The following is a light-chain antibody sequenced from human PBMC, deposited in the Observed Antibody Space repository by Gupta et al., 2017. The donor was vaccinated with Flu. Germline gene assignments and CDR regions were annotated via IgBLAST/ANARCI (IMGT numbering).Light chain of an antibody. CDR3: QAWDSSTVL. V-gene: IGLV3-1*01. J-gene: IGLJ2*01. CDR1: KLGDKY. Sequence: SYELTQPPSVSVSPGQTASITCSGDKLGDKYACWYQQKPGQSPALVIYQDIRRPSGIPERFSGSNSGNTATLTISGTQAMDGADYYCQAWDSSTVLFGGGTKLTVL. CDR2: QDI.